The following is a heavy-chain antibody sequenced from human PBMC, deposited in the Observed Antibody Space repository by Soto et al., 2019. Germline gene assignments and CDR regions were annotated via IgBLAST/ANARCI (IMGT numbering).Heavy chain of an antibody. J-gene: IGHJ4*02. D-gene: IGHD3-9*01. CDR1: GFTFSNYG. V-gene: IGHV3-33*01. Sequence: QVHLVESGGGVVQPGRSLRLSCAASGFTFSNYGMHWVRQAPGKGLEWLAIIWYDGSNKYYADSVKGRFTISRDNSKNTLYLQMNSLGAEDTAVYYCAREMRYLPPDYWGQGTLVTVSS. CDR2: IWYDGSNK. CDR3: AREMRYLPPDY.